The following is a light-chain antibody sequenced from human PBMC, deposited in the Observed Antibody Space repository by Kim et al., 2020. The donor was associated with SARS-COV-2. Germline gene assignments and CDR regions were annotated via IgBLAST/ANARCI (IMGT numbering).Light chain of an antibody. J-gene: IGLJ3*02. CDR2: GKN. CDR1: SLRSYY. V-gene: IGLV3-19*01. Sequence: ALGQTVRITCQGDSLRSYYASWYQQKPGQAPVLVIYGKNNRPSGIPDRFSGSSLGNTASLTITGAQAEDEADYYCNSRDSSGNHLVFGGGTQLTVL. CDR3: NSRDSSGNHLV.